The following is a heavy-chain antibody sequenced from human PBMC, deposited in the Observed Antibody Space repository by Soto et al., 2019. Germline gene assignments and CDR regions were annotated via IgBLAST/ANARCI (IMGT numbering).Heavy chain of an antibody. D-gene: IGHD3-3*01. V-gene: IGHV3-9*01. J-gene: IGHJ5*02. CDR1: GFTFDDYA. Sequence: GGSLRLSCAASGFTFDDYAMHWVRQAPGKGLEWVSGISWNSGSIGYADSVKGRFTISRDNAKNSLYLQMNSLRAEDTALYYCAKGSGVFGVVIGYWNWFDPWGQGTLVTVSS. CDR2: ISWNSGSI. CDR3: AKGSGVFGVVIGYWNWFDP.